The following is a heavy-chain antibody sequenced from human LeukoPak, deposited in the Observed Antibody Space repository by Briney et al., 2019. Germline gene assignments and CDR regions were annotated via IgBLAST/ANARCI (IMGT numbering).Heavy chain of an antibody. D-gene: IGHD2-21*02. J-gene: IGHJ5*02. Sequence: SQTLSLTCTVSGGSISSGGYYWSWIRQHRGKGLEWIGYIYYSGSTYYNPSLKSRVTISVDTSKNQFSLKLSSVTAADTAVYYCARGPAGDHTLLGWFDPWGQGTLVTVSS. CDR3: ARGPAGDHTLLGWFDP. CDR1: GGSISSGGYY. CDR2: IYYSGST. V-gene: IGHV4-31*03.